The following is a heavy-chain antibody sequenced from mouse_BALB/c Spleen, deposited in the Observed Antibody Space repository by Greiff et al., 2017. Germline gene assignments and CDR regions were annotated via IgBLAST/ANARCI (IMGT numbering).Heavy chain of an antibody. CDR1: GFNIKDTY. J-gene: IGHJ4*01. CDR2: IDPANGNT. CDR3: ASLITYAMDY. Sequence: VQLQQSGAELVKPGASVKLSCTASGFNIKDTYMHWVKQRPEQGLEWIGRIDPANGNTKYDPKFQGKATITADTSSNTAYLQLSSLTSEDTAVYYFASLITYAMDYWGQGTSVTVSS. V-gene: IGHV14-3*02. D-gene: IGHD2-4*01.